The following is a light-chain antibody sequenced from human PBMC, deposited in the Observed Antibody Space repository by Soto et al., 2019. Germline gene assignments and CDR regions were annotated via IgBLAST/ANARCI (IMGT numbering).Light chain of an antibody. CDR1: QGISRS. Sequence: DIQMTHPPSSVSASVGDRVTISCQASQGISRSLAWYQQKPGEAPNLLIHTASTLHGGVPSRFSGSGSGTDFTLTITSLQAEDFATYYCQQTRAYPSTFGGGTKVDIK. CDR2: TAS. CDR3: QQTRAYPST. J-gene: IGKJ4*01. V-gene: IGKV1-12*01.